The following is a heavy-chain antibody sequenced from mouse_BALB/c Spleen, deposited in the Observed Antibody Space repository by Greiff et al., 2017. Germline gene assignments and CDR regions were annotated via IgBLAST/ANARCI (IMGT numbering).Heavy chain of an antibody. CDR1: GFTFSSFG. CDR3: ARSMITTRVWYFDV. CDR2: ISSGSSTI. J-gene: IGHJ1*01. Sequence: EVMLVESGGGLVQPGGSRKLSCAASGFTFSSFGMHWVRQAPEKGLEWVAYISSGSSTIYYADTVKGRFTISRDNPKNTLFLQMTSLRSEDTAMYYCARSMITTRVWYFDVWGAGTTVTVSS. V-gene: IGHV5-17*02. D-gene: IGHD2-4*01.